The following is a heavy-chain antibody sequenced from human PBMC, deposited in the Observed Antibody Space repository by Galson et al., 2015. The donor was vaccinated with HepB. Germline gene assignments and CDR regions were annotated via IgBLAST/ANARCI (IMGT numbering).Heavy chain of an antibody. Sequence: SVKVSCKVSGYSLTELSMHWVRQAPGKGLEWMGGFDPEDGETIYAQKFQGRVTMTEDTSTDTAYMELSSLRSEDTAVYYCATTPGGGSYYRRWFDPWGQGTLVTVSS. CDR2: FDPEDGET. CDR3: ATTPGGGSYYRRWFDP. J-gene: IGHJ5*02. V-gene: IGHV1-24*01. CDR1: GYSLTELS. D-gene: IGHD1-26*01.